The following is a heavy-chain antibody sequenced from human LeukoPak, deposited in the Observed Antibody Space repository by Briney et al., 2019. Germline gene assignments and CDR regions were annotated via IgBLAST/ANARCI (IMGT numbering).Heavy chain of an antibody. V-gene: IGHV3-23*01. CDR3: AKDRSTYCSGGSCYIHFDY. Sequence: GGSLRLSCATSGFSFSNYAMNWVRQAPGKGLEWVSAISGSGGSTYYADSAKGRFTISRDNSKNTLYLQMNSLRAEDSAVYYCAKDRSTYCSGGSCYIHFDYWGQGTLVTVSS. D-gene: IGHD2-15*01. J-gene: IGHJ4*02. CDR2: ISGSGGST. CDR1: GFSFSNYA.